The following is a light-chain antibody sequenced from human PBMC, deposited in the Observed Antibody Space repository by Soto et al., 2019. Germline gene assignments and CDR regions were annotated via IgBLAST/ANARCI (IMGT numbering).Light chain of an antibody. CDR3: QQYGGSPRT. Sequence: EVVMTQSPATLSVSPGEGVTLSCRASQGIGDTLAWYQHKPGQTPRLLIHDASSRATGIPDRFSGSGSGTDFTLTISRLEPEDFAVYYCQQYGGSPRTFGQGTKVEVK. J-gene: IGKJ1*01. V-gene: IGKV3-20*01. CDR2: DAS. CDR1: QGIGDT.